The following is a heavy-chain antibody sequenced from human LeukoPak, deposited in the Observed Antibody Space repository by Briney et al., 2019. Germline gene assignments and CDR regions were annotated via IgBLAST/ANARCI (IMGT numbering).Heavy chain of an antibody. V-gene: IGHV3-30*02. J-gene: IGHJ4*02. CDR2: IRYDGSNK. Sequence: GGSLRLSCAASGFTFSSYGMHWVRQAPGKGLEWVAFIRYDGSNKYYADSVKGRFTISRDNSKNTLYLQMNSLRAEDTAVYYCAKDRSRGYSYGSEFYFDYWGQGTLVTVSS. CDR3: AKDRSRGYSYGSEFYFDY. CDR1: GFTFSSYG. D-gene: IGHD5-18*01.